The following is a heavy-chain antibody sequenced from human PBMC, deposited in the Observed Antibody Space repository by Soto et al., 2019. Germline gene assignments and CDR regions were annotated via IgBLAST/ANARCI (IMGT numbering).Heavy chain of an antibody. V-gene: IGHV3-30-3*01. CDR1: GFTFSSYA. Sequence: PGGSLRLSCAASGFTFSSYAMHWVRQAPGKGLEWVAVISYDGSNKYYADSVKGRFTISRDNSKNTLYLQMNSLRAEDTAVYYCARDQYGYYYYGMDGWGQGTTVTVSS. CDR2: ISYDGSNK. D-gene: IGHD2-2*01. J-gene: IGHJ6*02. CDR3: ARDQYGYYYYGMDG.